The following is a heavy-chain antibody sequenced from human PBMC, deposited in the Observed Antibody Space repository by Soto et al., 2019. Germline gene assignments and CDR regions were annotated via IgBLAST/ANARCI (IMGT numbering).Heavy chain of an antibody. D-gene: IGHD3-10*01. Sequence: LTCTVSGGSISSSSYYWGWIRQPPGKGLEWIGSIYYSGSTYYNPSLKSRVTISVDTSKNQFSLKLSSVTAADTAVYYCARHGPITMVRGVRRNYYYMDVWGKGTTVTVSS. V-gene: IGHV4-39*01. CDR1: GGSISSSSYY. CDR3: ARHGPITMVRGVRRNYYYMDV. CDR2: IYYSGST. J-gene: IGHJ6*03.